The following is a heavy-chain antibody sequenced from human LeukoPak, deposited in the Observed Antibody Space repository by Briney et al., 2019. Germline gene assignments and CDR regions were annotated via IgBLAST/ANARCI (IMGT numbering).Heavy chain of an antibody. V-gene: IGHV3-23*01. CDR1: GFTFSSYA. Sequence: PGGSLRLSCAASGFTFSSYAMSWVRQAPGKGLEWVSAISGSGGSTYYADSVKGRFTISRDNSKNTLYLQMNSLRAEDTAVYYCAKEHAYYYDSSGFSPLDYWGQGTLVTVSS. CDR2: ISGSGGST. CDR3: AKEHAYYYDSSGFSPLDY. J-gene: IGHJ4*02. D-gene: IGHD3-22*01.